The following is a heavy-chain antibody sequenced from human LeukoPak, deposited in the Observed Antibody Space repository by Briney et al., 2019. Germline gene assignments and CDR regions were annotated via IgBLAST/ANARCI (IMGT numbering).Heavy chain of an antibody. CDR1: GFTFSSSA. V-gene: IGHV3-30*02. CDR3: AKDGSWSCTD. D-gene: IGHD2-8*02. Sequence: GGSLRLSCGASGFTFSSSAMHWVRQGPGKGPEWVAYIAHHGNNKYYADSVKGRFTISRDNSKGSLYLQMNSLRADDTAVYYCAKDGSWSCTDWGQGTLVRVSS. J-gene: IGHJ4*02. CDR2: IAHHGNNK.